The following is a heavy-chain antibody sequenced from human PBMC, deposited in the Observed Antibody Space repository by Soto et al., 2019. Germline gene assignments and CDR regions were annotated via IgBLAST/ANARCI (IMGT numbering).Heavy chain of an antibody. CDR2: MNPNSGNT. Sequence: QVQLVQSGAEVKKPGASVKVSCKASGYTFTSYDINWVRQATGQGLEWMGWMNPNSGNTGYAQKFQGRVPMTRNTSISTAYMELSSLRSEDTAVYYCAREQLPQQLDASYYYYYGMDVWGQGTTVTVSS. CDR3: AREQLPQQLDASYYYYYGMDV. CDR1: GYTFTSYD. J-gene: IGHJ6*02. D-gene: IGHD6-13*01. V-gene: IGHV1-8*01.